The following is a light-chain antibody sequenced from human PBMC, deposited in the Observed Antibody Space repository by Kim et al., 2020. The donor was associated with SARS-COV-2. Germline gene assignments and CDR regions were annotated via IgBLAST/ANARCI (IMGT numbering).Light chain of an antibody. CDR1: SSDVGAYDY. CDR3: SSYTTTSTLV. CDR2: EVT. V-gene: IGLV2-14*01. J-gene: IGLJ1*01. Sequence: QSALTKPASVSGSPGQSITISCTGTSSDVGAYDYVSWYQQHPGRAPKLMIYEVTNRPSGVSNRFSGSKSGNTASLTISGLQAEDESDYYCSSYTTTSTLVFGTGTKVTVL.